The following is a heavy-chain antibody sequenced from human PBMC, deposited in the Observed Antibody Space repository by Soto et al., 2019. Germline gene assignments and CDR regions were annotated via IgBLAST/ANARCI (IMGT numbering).Heavy chain of an antibody. CDR1: GGSFSGYY. D-gene: IGHD6-13*01. J-gene: IGHJ6*02. Sequence: SETLSLTCAVYGGSFSGYYWSWIRQPPGKGLEWIGEINHSGSTNYNPSLKSRATISVDTSKNQFSLKLSSVTAADTAVYYCASCSSTPYGMDVWGQGTTVTVSS. V-gene: IGHV4-34*01. CDR3: ASCSSTPYGMDV. CDR2: INHSGST.